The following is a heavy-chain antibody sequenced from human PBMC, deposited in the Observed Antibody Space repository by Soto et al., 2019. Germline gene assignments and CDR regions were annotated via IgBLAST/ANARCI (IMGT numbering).Heavy chain of an antibody. D-gene: IGHD3-10*01. J-gene: IGHJ4*02. CDR1: GYTFTSYY. CDR2: INPSGGST. Sequence: QVQLVQSGAEVKKPGASVKVSCKASGYTFTSYYMPWVRQAPGQGLEWMGIINPSGGSTSYAQKIQGRGTMTRDTSPSTVYMELSSLRSEDTAVYYSARGWFGELLFLDHWGQVSLVTVSS. V-gene: IGHV1-46*01. CDR3: ARGWFGELLFLDH.